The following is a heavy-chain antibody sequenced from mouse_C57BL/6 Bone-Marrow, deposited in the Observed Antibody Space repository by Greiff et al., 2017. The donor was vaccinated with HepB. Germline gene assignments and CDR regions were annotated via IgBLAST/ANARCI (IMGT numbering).Heavy chain of an antibody. CDR1: GFTFSSYT. CDR2: ISGGGGNT. CDR3: ARRGGTTVPRYFDV. Sequence: DVMLVESGGGLVKPGGSLKLSCAASGFTFSSYTMSWVRQTPEKRLEWVATISGGGGNTYYPDSVKGRFTISRDNAKNTLYLQMSSLRSEDTALYYCARRGGTTVPRYFDVWGTGTTVTVSS. V-gene: IGHV5-9*01. J-gene: IGHJ1*03. D-gene: IGHD1-1*01.